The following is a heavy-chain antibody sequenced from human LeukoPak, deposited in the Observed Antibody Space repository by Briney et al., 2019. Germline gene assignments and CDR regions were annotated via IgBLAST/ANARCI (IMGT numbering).Heavy chain of an antibody. Sequence: SQTLSLTCGISGDSVSSKSAVWNWIRQSPSRVRGWLGRTYYRSKWYNAYAVSVKSRITINPNTSKNQFSLQLNSVTPEDTAVYYCARRLTQYDCFDPWGQGILVTVSS. V-gene: IGHV6-1*01. D-gene: IGHD2-2*01. CDR3: ARRLTQYDCFDP. J-gene: IGHJ5*02. CDR2: TYYRSKWYN. CDR1: GDSVSSKSAV.